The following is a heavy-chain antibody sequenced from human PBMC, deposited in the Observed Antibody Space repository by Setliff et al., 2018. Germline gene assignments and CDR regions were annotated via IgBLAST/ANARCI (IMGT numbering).Heavy chain of an antibody. CDR3: ARGRNIAARLLDS. CDR1: GGSISSYH. CDR2: INHRGST. J-gene: IGHJ4*02. V-gene: IGHV4-34*01. D-gene: IGHD6-6*01. Sequence: SETLSLTCTVSGGSISSYHWSWIRQPPGKGLEWIGEINHRGSTNYNPSLKSRVTISIDTSRDQFSLKLISMIAADTAVYYCARGRNIAARLLDSWGQGTLVTVSS.